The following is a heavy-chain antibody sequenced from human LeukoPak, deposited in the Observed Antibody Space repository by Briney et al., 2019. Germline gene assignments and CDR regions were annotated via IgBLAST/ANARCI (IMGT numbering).Heavy chain of an antibody. V-gene: IGHV4-4*09. J-gene: IGHJ4*02. CDR2: IYTSGST. CDR1: GGSISSYY. Sequence: SETLSLTCTVSGGSISSYYWSWIRQPPGKGLEWIGYIYTSGSTNYNPSLKSRVTISVDTSKNQFSLKLSSVTAADTAVYYCARIKGPKSGYYDSSGHYYFDYWGQGTLVTVSS. D-gene: IGHD3-22*01. CDR3: ARIKGPKSGYYDSSGHYYFDY.